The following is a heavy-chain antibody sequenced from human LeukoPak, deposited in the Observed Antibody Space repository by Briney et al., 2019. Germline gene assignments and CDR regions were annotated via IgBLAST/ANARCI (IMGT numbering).Heavy chain of an antibody. D-gene: IGHD4-17*01. Sequence: GGSLRLSCAASGFSFSSYVMSWVRQAPGKGLEWVSSIGGRGGNTYYADSVKGRFTASRDNSMNTLYLQMKSLRAEDTAVYYCARDDFGDSLYYFDYWGQGTLVTVSS. CDR2: IGGRGGNT. CDR1: GFSFSSYV. CDR3: ARDDFGDSLYYFDY. J-gene: IGHJ4*02. V-gene: IGHV3-23*01.